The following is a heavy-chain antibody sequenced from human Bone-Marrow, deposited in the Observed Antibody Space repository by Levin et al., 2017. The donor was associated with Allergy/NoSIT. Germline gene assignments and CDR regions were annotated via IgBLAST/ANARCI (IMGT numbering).Heavy chain of an antibody. V-gene: IGHV3-23*01. J-gene: IGHJ4*02. CDR3: AKVSDSDFWSGYDMNFDH. CDR2: LSGRGGIT. D-gene: IGHD3-3*01. CDR1: GFTFSSYA. Sequence: GGSLRLSCAASGFTFSSYAMTWVRQAPGKGLEWVSGLSGRGGITYYADSAKGRFTISRDNSKSTLYLQMNSLRAEDTAVYYCAKVSDSDFWSGYDMNFDHWGQGTLVTVSS.